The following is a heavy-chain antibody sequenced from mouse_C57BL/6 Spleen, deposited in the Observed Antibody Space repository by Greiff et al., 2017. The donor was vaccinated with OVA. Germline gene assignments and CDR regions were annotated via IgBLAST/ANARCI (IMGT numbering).Heavy chain of an antibody. CDR3: ARKGNYYYGSSYDY. V-gene: IGHV1-53*01. D-gene: IGHD1-1*01. J-gene: IGHJ2*01. Sequence: VQLQQPGTELVEPGASVKLSCKASGYTFTSYWMHWVKQRPGQGLEWIGNINPSNGGTNYNEKFKSKATLTVDKSSSTAYMQLSSLTSEDSAVYYCARKGNYYYGSSYDYWGQGTTLTVSS. CDR2: INPSNGGT. CDR1: GYTFTSYW.